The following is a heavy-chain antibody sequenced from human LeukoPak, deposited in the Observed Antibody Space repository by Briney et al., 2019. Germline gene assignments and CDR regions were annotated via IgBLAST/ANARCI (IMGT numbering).Heavy chain of an antibody. CDR1: GFTFNSFW. CDR2: IKQDGREK. CDR3: ARRGDFWSGYSGDY. J-gene: IGHJ4*01. Sequence: TGGSLRLSCSASGFTFNSFWMRWVRQAPGKGLEWVANIKQDGREKFYLVSGKGRFTISRDIAKNSLDLQMLSLRAEDRCVYLCARRGDFWSGYSGDYSGHRTLGTVSS. D-gene: IGHD3-3*01. V-gene: IGHV3-7*01.